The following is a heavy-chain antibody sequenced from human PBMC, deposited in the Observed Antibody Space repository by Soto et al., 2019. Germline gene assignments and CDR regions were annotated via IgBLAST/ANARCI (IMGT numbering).Heavy chain of an antibody. CDR3: ARGGGDLDY. CDR2: IKQDGSEK. D-gene: IGHD2-21*02. CDR1: GFTFSSDW. V-gene: IGHV3-7*04. J-gene: IGHJ4*02. Sequence: EVQLVESGGGLVQPGGSLRLSCAASGFTFSSDWMSWVRQAPGKGLEWVANIKQDGSEKYYVDSVKGRFTISRDNAKNSLYLQMNSLRAEDTAVYYCARGGGDLDYWGQGTLVTVSS.